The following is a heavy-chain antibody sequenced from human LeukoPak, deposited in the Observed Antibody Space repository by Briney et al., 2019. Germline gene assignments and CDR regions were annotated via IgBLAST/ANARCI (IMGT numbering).Heavy chain of an antibody. D-gene: IGHD4-11*01. Sequence: GGSLRLSCAASGFTFSSYWMSWVRQAPGKGLEWVANIKQDGSEKCYVDSVKGRFTISRDNAKNSLYLQMNSLRAEDTAVYYCARAGGATYSPGYFQHWGQGTLVTVSS. CDR3: ARAGGATYSPGYFQH. CDR1: GFTFSSYW. V-gene: IGHV3-7*01. CDR2: IKQDGSEK. J-gene: IGHJ1*01.